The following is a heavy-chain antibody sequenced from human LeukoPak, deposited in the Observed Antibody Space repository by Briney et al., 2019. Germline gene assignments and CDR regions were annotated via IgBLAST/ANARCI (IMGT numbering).Heavy chain of an antibody. CDR2: IYYSGST. Sequence: PSETLSLTCTVSGGSISSSSYYWGWIRQPPGMGLGWIGTIYYSGSTYYNPSLKSRVTISVDTSKNQFSLKLSSVTAADTAVYYCARSGELWLVYDAFDIWGQGTMVTVSS. V-gene: IGHV4-39*07. CDR3: ARSGELWLVYDAFDI. CDR1: GGSISSSSYY. D-gene: IGHD6-19*01. J-gene: IGHJ3*02.